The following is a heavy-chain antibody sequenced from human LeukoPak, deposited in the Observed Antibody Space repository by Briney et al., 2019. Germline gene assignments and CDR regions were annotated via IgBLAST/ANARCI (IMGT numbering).Heavy chain of an antibody. CDR1: EFTFSSYG. CDR3: AKDSYYYYGMDV. V-gene: IGHV3-30*18. CDR2: ISYDGSNK. Sequence: GGSLRLSCAASEFTFSSYGMHWVRQAPGKGLEWVAVISYDGSNKYYADSVKGRFTISRDNSKNTLYLQMNSLRAEDTAVYYCAKDSYYYYGMDVWGQGTTVTVSS. J-gene: IGHJ6*02.